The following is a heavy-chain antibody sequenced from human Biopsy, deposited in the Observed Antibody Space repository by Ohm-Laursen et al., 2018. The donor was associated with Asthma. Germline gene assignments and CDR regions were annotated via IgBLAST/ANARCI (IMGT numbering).Heavy chain of an antibody. CDR1: GYNFISFA. CDR2: VNTGNGDT. CDR3: ARTYYDFLTGQVKDVFGV. V-gene: IGHV1-3*04. Sequence: SVTVSCKTSGYNFISFAIHWVRQAPGQRLEWMGWVNTGNGDTKYSQKFQGRVTITRDTSASTAYMELRSLRSEDTATYYCARTYYDFLTGQVKDVFGVWGQGTMVTVSS. J-gene: IGHJ3*01. D-gene: IGHD3-9*01.